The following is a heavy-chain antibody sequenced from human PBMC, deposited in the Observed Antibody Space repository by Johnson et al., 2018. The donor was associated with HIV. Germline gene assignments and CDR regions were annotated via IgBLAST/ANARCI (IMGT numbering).Heavy chain of an antibody. CDR1: GFTFDDYA. J-gene: IGHJ3*02. V-gene: IGHV3-9*01. D-gene: IGHD6-6*01. CDR2: INGDGSRA. Sequence: VQLVESGGGLVQPGRSLRLSCVASGFTFDDYAMHWVRQAPGKGLVWVSGINGDGSRAQLADSVKGRFSMTRDNVKNTVYMQGTRLSAEDTAVYYCAKDPPYSSSSRGAFDIWGQGTMVTVSS. CDR3: AKDPPYSSSSRGAFDI.